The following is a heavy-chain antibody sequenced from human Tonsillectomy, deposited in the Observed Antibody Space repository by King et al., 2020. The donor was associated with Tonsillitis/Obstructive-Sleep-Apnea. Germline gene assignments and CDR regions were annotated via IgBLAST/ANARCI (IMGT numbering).Heavy chain of an antibody. V-gene: IGHV3-23*04. CDR3: AKGAAITGSSWYFDL. CDR1: GFTFSNYA. D-gene: IGHD1-20*01. Sequence: LQLVESGGGLVQPGGSLRLSCAASGFTFSNYAMSWVRQAPGKGLEWVSAISGSGGSTYYADSVKGRFTISRDNSKNTLCLQMNSLRADDTAVYFCAKGAAITGSSWYFDLWGRGTLVTVSS. CDR2: ISGSGGST. J-gene: IGHJ2*01.